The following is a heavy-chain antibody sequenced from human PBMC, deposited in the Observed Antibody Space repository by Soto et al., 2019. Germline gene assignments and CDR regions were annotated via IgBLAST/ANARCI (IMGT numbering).Heavy chain of an antibody. CDR1: GYTFNSIG. CDR2: INTYNGNT. V-gene: IGHV1-18*01. Sequence: QVHLVQSGTEVKKPGASVKVSCKASGYTFNSIGITWVRQAPGQGLEWMGWINTYNGNTNYAQKLQGRVTMTTDTSTTTAYMELRSLRPDDTAVYYCARAGAVAGLDDWGQGTLVTVSS. D-gene: IGHD6-19*01. J-gene: IGHJ4*02. CDR3: ARAGAVAGLDD.